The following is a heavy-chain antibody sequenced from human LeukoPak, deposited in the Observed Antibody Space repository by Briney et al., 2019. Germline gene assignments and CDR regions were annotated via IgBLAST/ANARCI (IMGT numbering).Heavy chain of an antibody. V-gene: IGHV3-74*01. CDR1: GFTFSSYW. J-gene: IGHJ6*02. CDR3: ARDDLRGYYYGMDV. CDR2: INTDGSST. Sequence: PGGSLRLSCVASGFTFSSYWMHWVRQDPRKGLVWVSRINTDGSSTSYADSVKGRFTISRDNAKNTLYLQMNSLRAEDTAVYYCARDDLRGYYYGMDVWGQGTTVTVSS. D-gene: IGHD2-21*02.